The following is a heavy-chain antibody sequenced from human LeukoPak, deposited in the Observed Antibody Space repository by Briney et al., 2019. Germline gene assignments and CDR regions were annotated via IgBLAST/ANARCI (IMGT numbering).Heavy chain of an antibody. J-gene: IGHJ6*02. CDR2: IYYSGST. Sequence: SETLSLTCTVSGGSISSYYWSWIRQPPGKGLEWIGYIYYSGSTNYNPSLKSRVTISVDTSKNQFSLKLSSVTAADTAVYYCAREGSGFGESYGMDVWGQGTTVTVSS. D-gene: IGHD3-10*01. V-gene: IGHV4-59*01. CDR1: GGSISSYY. CDR3: AREGSGFGESYGMDV.